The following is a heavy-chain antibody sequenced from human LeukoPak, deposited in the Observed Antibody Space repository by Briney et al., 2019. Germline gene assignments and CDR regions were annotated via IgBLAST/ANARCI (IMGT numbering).Heavy chain of an antibody. CDR2: ISWNSGSI. J-gene: IGHJ4*02. V-gene: IGHV3-9*01. D-gene: IGHD3-10*02. CDR3: AREWSGFDY. Sequence: GGSLRLSCAASGFTFDDYAMHWVRQAPGKGLEWVSGISWNSGSIGYADSVKGRFTISRDNAKNSLYLQMNSLRAEDTALYYCAREWSGFDYWGQGTLVTVSS. CDR1: GFTFDDYA.